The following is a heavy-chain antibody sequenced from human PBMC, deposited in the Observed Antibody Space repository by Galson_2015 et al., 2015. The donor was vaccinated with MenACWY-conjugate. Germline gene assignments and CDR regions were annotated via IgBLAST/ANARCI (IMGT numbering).Heavy chain of an antibody. Sequence: LRLSCAASGFTFNSCALGWVRQAPGKGLEWVSVISTSGSSSYYADSVKGRFTISRDNSKNTVFLQMNSLRGEDTAVYYCAKDRDSGYFYFDSWGQGTLVTVSS. D-gene: IGHD5-12*01. CDR2: ISTSGSSS. V-gene: IGHV3-23*01. J-gene: IGHJ4*02. CDR3: AKDRDSGYFYFDS. CDR1: GFTFNSCA.